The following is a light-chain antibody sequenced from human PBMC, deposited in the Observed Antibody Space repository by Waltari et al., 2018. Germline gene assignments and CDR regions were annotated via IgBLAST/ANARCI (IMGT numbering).Light chain of an antibody. V-gene: IGKV1-39*01. CDR1: QTISSY. CDR3: QQNYTTPRT. CDR2: AAS. Sequence: DIQMTQSPSSLSASVGDRVTITCRASQTISSYLNWYQQKPGKAPKLLIYAASSLQSGVPARFSGSGSGTDFTLTISSLQPEDFAIYDCQQNYTTPRTFGQGTKVEIK. J-gene: IGKJ1*01.